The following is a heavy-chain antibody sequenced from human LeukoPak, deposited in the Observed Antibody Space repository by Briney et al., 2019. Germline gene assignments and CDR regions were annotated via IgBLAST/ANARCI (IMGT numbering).Heavy chain of an antibody. CDR2: IIPIFGTA. CDR1: GGTFSSYA. J-gene: IGHJ4*02. D-gene: IGHD7-27*01. Sequence: SVKVSCKASGGTFSSYAISWVRQAPEHGLEWMGGIIPIFGTANYAQKFQGRVTITADESTSTAYMELSSLRSEDTAVYYCARKGGPLGPPFDNWGQGTLVTVSS. CDR3: ARKGGPLGPPFDN. V-gene: IGHV1-69*01.